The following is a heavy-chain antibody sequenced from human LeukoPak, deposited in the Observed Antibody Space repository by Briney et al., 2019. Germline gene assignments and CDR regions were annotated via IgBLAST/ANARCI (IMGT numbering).Heavy chain of an antibody. D-gene: IGHD2-15*01. J-gene: IGHJ3*02. CDR3: ARDQGPVYCSGGSCETYDAFDI. CDR2: IIPSFGTA. V-gene: IGHV1-69*13. CDR1: GGTFSSYA. Sequence: GAAVKVSCKASGGTFSSYAISWVRQAPGQGLEWMGGIIPSFGTANYAQKFQGRVTITADESTSTAYMELSSLRSEDTAVYYCARDQGPVYCSGGSCETYDAFDIWGQGTMVTVSS.